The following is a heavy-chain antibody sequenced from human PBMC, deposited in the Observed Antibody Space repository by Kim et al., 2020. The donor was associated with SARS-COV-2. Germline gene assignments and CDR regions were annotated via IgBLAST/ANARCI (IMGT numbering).Heavy chain of an antibody. D-gene: IGHD3-22*01. V-gene: IGHV4-39*01. CDR2: ISYSGAT. J-gene: IGHJ4*02. CDR3: ARRGGTYYFDISGYEFDF. CDR1: GESVSRSTYY. Sequence: SETLSLRCTVSGESVSRSTYYWDWIRQPPGKGLEWIGTISYSGATSYNPSLQSRVTISLDTSKNQFSLKLSSVTAADTAVYYCARRGGTYYFDISGYEFDFWGQGTLVTVSS.